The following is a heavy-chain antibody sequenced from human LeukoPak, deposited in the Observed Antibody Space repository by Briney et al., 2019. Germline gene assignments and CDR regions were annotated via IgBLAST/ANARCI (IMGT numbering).Heavy chain of an antibody. CDR1: GGTFSSYA. D-gene: IGHD3-22*01. V-gene: IGHV1-69*05. J-gene: IGHJ4*02. CDR3: ARDQHDYYDSSGYYWYFDY. Sequence: ASVKVSCKASGGTFSSYAISWVQQAPGQGLEWMGRIIPIFGTANYAQKFQGRVTITTDESTSTAYMELSSLRSEDTAVYYCARDQHDYYDSSGYYWYFDYWGQGTLVTVSS. CDR2: IIPIFGTA.